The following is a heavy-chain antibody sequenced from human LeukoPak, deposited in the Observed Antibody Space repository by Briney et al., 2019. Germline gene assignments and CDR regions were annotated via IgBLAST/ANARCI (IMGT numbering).Heavy chain of an antibody. Sequence: PGGSLRLSCAASGFTFSNYWMSWVRQAPGKGLEWVANIKQGGSEKYYVDSVKGRFTISRDNAKNSLYPQIKSLRAENTAVYYCARPYSVGITIFGVAPGAFDIWGQGTMVTVSS. J-gene: IGHJ3*02. V-gene: IGHV3-7*01. CDR3: ARPYSVGITIFGVAPGAFDI. D-gene: IGHD3-3*01. CDR1: GFTFSNYW. CDR2: IKQGGSEK.